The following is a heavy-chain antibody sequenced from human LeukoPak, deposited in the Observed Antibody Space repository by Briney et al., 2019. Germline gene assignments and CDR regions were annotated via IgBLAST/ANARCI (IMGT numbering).Heavy chain of an antibody. J-gene: IGHJ3*02. CDR3: ASGIVADAFDI. CDR2: ISSSGSTI. CDR1: GFTFSSYE. V-gene: IGHV3-48*03. Sequence: GGSLRLSCAASGFTFSSYEMNWVRQAPGKGLEWVSYISSSGSTIYYADSVKGRFTISRDNAKNSLYLQMSSLRAEDTAVYYCASGIVADAFDIWGQGTMVTVSS. D-gene: IGHD3-22*01.